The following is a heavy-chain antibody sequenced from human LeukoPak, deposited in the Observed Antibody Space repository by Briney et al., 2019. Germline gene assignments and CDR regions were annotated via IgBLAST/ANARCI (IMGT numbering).Heavy chain of an antibody. V-gene: IGHV3-7*01. Sequence: GGSLRLSCAASGFTFSSYWMSWVRQAPGKGLEWVANIKQDGSEKYYVDSVKGRFTISRDNAKNSLYLQMSSLRAEDTAVYYCARHFSLRYFDWLFDSCYFDYWGRGTLVTVSS. CDR2: IKQDGSEK. CDR1: GFTFSSYW. J-gene: IGHJ4*02. CDR3: ARHFSLRYFDWLFDSCYFDY. D-gene: IGHD3-9*01.